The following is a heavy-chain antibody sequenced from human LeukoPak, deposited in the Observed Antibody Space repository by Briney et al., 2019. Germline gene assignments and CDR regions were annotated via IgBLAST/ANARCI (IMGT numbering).Heavy chain of an antibody. Sequence: SETLSLTCTVSGGSISSYYWSWIRQPPGKGLEWMGYIYYSGSTNYNPSLKSRVTISVDTSKNQFSLKLSSVTAADTAVYYCARHEDKYYYDSSGYYYFDYWGQGTLVTVSS. J-gene: IGHJ4*02. D-gene: IGHD3-22*01. CDR2: IYYSGST. CDR3: ARHEDKYYYDSSGYYYFDY. CDR1: GGSISSYY. V-gene: IGHV4-59*08.